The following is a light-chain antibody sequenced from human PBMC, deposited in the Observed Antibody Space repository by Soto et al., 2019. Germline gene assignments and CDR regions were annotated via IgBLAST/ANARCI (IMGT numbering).Light chain of an antibody. CDR2: GAS. CDR3: QQYGSSRWT. J-gene: IGKJ1*01. CDR1: QSVSSSY. V-gene: IGKV3-20*01. Sequence: EVVLTQSPATLSLSPGERATLSCRASQSVSSSYLAWYQQKPGQAPRLLIYGASSRATGISDRFSGSGSGTDFTLTITRLEPEDFAVYYCQQYGSSRWTFGQGTKVHIK.